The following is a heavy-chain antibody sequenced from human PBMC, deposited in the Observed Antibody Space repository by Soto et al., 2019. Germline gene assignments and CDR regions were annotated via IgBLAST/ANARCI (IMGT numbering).Heavy chain of an antibody. CDR1: GGSTSSSSYY. D-gene: IGHD6-19*01. Sequence: SQKTPVTCTVAGGSTSSSSYYWGCIRQPPGKGREWIGSINYSGSTYYNPSLKSRVTISVDTSKNQFSLKLSSVTAADTAVYYCARHYSSGSYYYYYGMDVWGQGTTVT. V-gene: IGHV4-39*01. CDR2: INYSGST. J-gene: IGHJ6*02. CDR3: ARHYSSGSYYYYYGMDV.